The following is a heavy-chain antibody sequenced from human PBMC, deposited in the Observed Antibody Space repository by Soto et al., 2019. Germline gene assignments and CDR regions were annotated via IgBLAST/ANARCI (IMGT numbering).Heavy chain of an antibody. D-gene: IGHD3-10*01. V-gene: IGHV4-59*01. J-gene: IGHJ4*02. Sequence: HVQLQESGPGLVKPSETLSLTCTVSGGSISSYYWSWIRQPPGKGLEWIGYIYHRGTTNYSPSLKSRVTISADMSKNQFSLKLSSVTAADTAVYYCARAIRRGGGFAYWGQGTLVTVSS. CDR2: IYHRGTT. CDR3: ARAIRRGGGFAY. CDR1: GGSISSYY.